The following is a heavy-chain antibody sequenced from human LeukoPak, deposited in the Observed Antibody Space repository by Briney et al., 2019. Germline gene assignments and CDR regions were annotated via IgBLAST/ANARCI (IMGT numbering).Heavy chain of an antibody. D-gene: IGHD6-6*01. CDR1: GGSFSGYY. CDR3: ARAVRYSSSSWGHFDY. V-gene: IGHV4-31*11. Sequence: SETLSLTCAVYGGSFSGYYWSWIRQHPGKGLEWIGYIYYSGSTYYNPSLKSRVTISVDTSKNQFSLKLSSVTAADTAVYYCARAVRYSSSSWGHFDYWGQGTLVTVSS. CDR2: IYYSGST. J-gene: IGHJ4*02.